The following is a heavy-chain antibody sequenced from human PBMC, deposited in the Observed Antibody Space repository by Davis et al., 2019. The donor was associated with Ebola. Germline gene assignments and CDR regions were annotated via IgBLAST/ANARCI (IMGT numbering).Heavy chain of an antibody. CDR3: ARGPPLISF. D-gene: IGHD2-8*01. CDR2: IFTGGTT. Sequence: PGGSLRLSCAASGFSISSNYMTWVRQAPGKGLECVSVIFTGGTTKYADSVKGRFTVSRDNSKNTLFLQMNSLRAEDTAVYYCARGPPLISFWGQGTLVTVSS. V-gene: IGHV3-53*01. CDR1: GFSISSNY. J-gene: IGHJ4*02.